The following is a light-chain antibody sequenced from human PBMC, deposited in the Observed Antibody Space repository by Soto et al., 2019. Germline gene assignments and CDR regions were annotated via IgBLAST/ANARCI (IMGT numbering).Light chain of an antibody. J-gene: IGLJ1*01. CDR1: SSDVGGYNY. CDR3: SSYTDSRTYV. Sequence: QSALTQPASVSGSPGQSITISCTGASSDVGGYNYVSWYQQHPDKAPKLMIYEVSNRPSGVPSRFSGSKSGNTASLTISGLQSEDEADYYCSSYTDSRTYVFGTGTKVTV. V-gene: IGLV2-14*03. CDR2: EVS.